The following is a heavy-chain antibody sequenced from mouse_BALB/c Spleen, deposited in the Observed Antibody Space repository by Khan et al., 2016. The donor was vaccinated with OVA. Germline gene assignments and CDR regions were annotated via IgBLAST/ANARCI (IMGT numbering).Heavy chain of an antibody. CDR2: IINGDSYT. CDR1: GFAFSSYY. CDR3: ARHGGFKPYFAMDY. J-gene: IGHJ4*01. Sequence: EVELVESGGGLVKPGGSLKLSCTASGFAFSSYYMSWVRQTPERRLEWVALIINGDSYTNYPASVKGRFTISRDTARNTLYLQVSSLRSEDTALYYCARHGGFKPYFAMDYWGQGTSVTVSS. V-gene: IGHV5-9*02.